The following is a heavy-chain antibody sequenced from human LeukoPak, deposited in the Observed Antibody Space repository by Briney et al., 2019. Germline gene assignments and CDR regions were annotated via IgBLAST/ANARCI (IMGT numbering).Heavy chain of an antibody. CDR3: AKDRTVTTRGDFDY. V-gene: IGHV3-30*18. CDR1: GFTFSTYG. CDR2: ISYDGSKK. D-gene: IGHD4-17*01. Sequence: GRSLRLFCAASGFTFSTYGMHWVRQAAGKGLEWVAVISYDGSKKYYADSVKGRLTISRDNSKNTLYLQMSSLRVEDTAVYYCAKDRTVTTRGDFDYWGQGTLVTVSS. J-gene: IGHJ4*02.